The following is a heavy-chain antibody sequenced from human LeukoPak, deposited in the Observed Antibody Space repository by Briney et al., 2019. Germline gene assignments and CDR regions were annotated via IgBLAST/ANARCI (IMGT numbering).Heavy chain of an antibody. D-gene: IGHD2-2*01. CDR1: GFTFSSYG. Sequence: GGSLRLSCAASGFTFSSYGMHWVRQAPGKGLEWVAVISYDGSNKYYADSVKGRFTISRDNAKNTPYLQMNSLRAEDTAVYYCARATLGYCSSTSCYRVPSNWFDPWGQGTLVTVSS. CDR3: ARATLGYCSSTSCYRVPSNWFDP. J-gene: IGHJ5*02. V-gene: IGHV3-30*03. CDR2: ISYDGSNK.